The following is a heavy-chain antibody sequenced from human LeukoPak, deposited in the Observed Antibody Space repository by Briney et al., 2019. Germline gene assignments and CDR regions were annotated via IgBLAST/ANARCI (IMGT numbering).Heavy chain of an antibody. Sequence: PSETLSLTCAVYGGSFSGYYWSWIRQPPGKGLEWIGEINHSGSTNYNPSLKSRVTISVDTSKNQFSLKLSSVTAADTAVYYCATTYYDFWSGYYRGFDYWGQGTLVTVSS. J-gene: IGHJ4*02. D-gene: IGHD3-3*01. CDR1: GGSFSGYY. V-gene: IGHV4-34*01. CDR2: INHSGST. CDR3: ATTYYDFWSGYYRGFDY.